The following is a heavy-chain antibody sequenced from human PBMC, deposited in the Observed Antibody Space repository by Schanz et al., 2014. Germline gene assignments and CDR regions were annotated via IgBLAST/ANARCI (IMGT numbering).Heavy chain of an antibody. CDR1: GFTFSGYA. CDR3: ARGDPVAGLGY. Sequence: EVQLVESGGALVQPGGSLRISCAASGFTFSGYAMSWVRQAPGKGLEWVSIIYSGVSTYYADSVKGRFTISRDNSKNTVYLQMNSLRGEDTGMYYCARGDPVAGLGYWGRGTLVTVSS. J-gene: IGHJ4*02. CDR2: IYSGVST. V-gene: IGHV3-66*01.